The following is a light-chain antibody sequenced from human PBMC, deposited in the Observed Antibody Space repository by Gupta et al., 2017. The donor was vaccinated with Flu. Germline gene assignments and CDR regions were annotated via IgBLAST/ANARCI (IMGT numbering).Light chain of an antibody. CDR2: EVS. J-gene: IGLJ1*01. CDR3: SSYTSSSTYV. V-gene: IGLV2-18*02. CDR1: SSDVGSYNR. Sequence: QSALTQPPSVSGSPGQSVTISCTGTSSDVGSYNRVSWYQQPPGTAPKRMIYEVSNRPSGVPDRFSGSKSGNTASLTISGLHAEDEADYYCSSYTSSSTYVFGTGTKVTVL.